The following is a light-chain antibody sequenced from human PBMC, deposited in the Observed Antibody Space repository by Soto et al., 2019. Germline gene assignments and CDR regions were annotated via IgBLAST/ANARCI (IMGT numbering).Light chain of an antibody. Sequence: EIVLTQSPGTLSLSPGERATLSCRASQSLSSTYLAWYQQKVGQSPRLLIYGASSRATGIPDRFSGSGSGTDFTLTISRLEPEDFAVYYCHQSGTSPPYTFGPGTKVDIK. CDR2: GAS. V-gene: IGKV3-20*01. J-gene: IGKJ2*01. CDR3: HQSGTSPPYT. CDR1: QSLSSTY.